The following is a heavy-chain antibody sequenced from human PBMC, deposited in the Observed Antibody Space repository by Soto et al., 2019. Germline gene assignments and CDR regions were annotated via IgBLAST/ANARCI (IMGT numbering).Heavy chain of an antibody. D-gene: IGHD2-2*01. J-gene: IGHJ6*02. Sequence: QVQLVESGGGVVQPGRSLRLSCAASGFIFSSYGMHWVRQAPGKGLEWVARISYDGSNEDYADSVKGRFTISRDNSKNTLYLQMNSLRAEDTAVYYCAKMITTAAKTYYYGMDVWGQGTTVTVSS. V-gene: IGHV3-30*18. CDR2: ISYDGSNE. CDR1: GFIFSSYG. CDR3: AKMITTAAKTYYYGMDV.